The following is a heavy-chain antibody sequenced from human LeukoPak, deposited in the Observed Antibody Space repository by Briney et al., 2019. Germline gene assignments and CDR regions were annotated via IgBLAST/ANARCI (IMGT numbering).Heavy chain of an antibody. CDR1: GYSISSGYY. V-gene: IGHV4-38-2*02. CDR3: AREGSSWYYAFDI. Sequence: SETLSLTCAVSGYSISSGYYWGWIRQPPGKGLEWIGSIYHSGSTYYNPSLKSRVTISVDTSKNQFSLKLSSVTAADTAVYYCAREGSSWYYAFDIWGQGTMATVSS. CDR2: IYHSGST. D-gene: IGHD6-13*01. J-gene: IGHJ3*02.